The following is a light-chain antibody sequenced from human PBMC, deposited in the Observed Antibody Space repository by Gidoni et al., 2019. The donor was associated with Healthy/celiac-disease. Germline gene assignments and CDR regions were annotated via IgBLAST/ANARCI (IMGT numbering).Light chain of an antibody. Sequence: DLQMTPSPSSLSASVGDRVTITCRASQSISIYLNWYQQKPGKAPELLIYAASSLQSGVPSRFSGSGSGTDFTLTISSLQPEDFATYYCQQSYSTLLTFGGGTKVEIK. J-gene: IGKJ4*01. V-gene: IGKV1-39*01. CDR2: AAS. CDR3: QQSYSTLLT. CDR1: QSISIY.